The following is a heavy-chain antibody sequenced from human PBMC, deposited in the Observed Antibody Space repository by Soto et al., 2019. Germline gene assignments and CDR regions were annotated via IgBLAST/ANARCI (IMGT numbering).Heavy chain of an antibody. CDR2: IYYSGST. D-gene: IGHD2-15*01. Sequence: QLQLQESGPGLVKPSETLSLTCTVSGGSISSSSYYWGWIRQPPGKGLEWIGSIYYSGSTYYNPSLKSRVTISVDTTKNQFSLKLSSVTAADTAVYYCARRGRNDCSGGSCYVYWGQGTLVTVSS. CDR1: GGSISSSSYY. V-gene: IGHV4-39*01. J-gene: IGHJ4*02. CDR3: ARRGRNDCSGGSCYVY.